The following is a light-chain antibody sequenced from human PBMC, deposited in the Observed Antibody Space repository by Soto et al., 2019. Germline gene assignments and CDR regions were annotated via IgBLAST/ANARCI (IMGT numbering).Light chain of an antibody. J-gene: IGLJ1*01. V-gene: IGLV2-14*01. CDR3: SSYTSTSTPYV. CDR1: SSDVGGYDY. CDR2: EVS. Sequence: QSALTQPASVSGSPGQSITISCTGTSSDVGGYDYVSWFQQHPGRAPKLMIYEVSNRPSGISNRFSGSKSGNTASLTISGLQAADDADYYCSSYTSTSTPYVFGSGTKVTVL.